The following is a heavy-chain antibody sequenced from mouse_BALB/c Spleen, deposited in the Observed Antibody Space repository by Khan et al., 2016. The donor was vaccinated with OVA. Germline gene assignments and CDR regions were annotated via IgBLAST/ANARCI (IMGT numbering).Heavy chain of an antibody. J-gene: IGHJ2*01. D-gene: IGHD2-3*01. CDR1: GYTFTNYG. CDR2: INTNTGEP. CDR3: ARMADCNYFDY. Sequence: QIQLVQAGPELKKPGETVKISCKASGYTFTNYGMNWVKQAPGKGLKWMGWINTNTGEPTYAEEFKGRFAFSLETSASTAYLQINNLKNEDTATYFCARMADCNYFDYWGQGTTLTVSS. V-gene: IGHV9-3*02.